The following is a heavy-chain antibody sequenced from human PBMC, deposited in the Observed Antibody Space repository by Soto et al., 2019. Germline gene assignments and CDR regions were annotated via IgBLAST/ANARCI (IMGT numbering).Heavy chain of an antibody. V-gene: IGHV1-69*12. CDR3: ARWLQPMPYFDY. CDR2: IIPIFGTA. CDR1: GGTFSSYA. D-gene: IGHD5-18*01. J-gene: IGHJ4*02. Sequence: QVQLVQSGAEVKKPGSSVKVSCKASGGTFSSYAISWVRQAPGQGLEWMGGIIPIFGTANYAQKFQGRVTITADESTSTAYMELSRLRSEDTAVYDCARWLQPMPYFDYWGQGTLVTVSS.